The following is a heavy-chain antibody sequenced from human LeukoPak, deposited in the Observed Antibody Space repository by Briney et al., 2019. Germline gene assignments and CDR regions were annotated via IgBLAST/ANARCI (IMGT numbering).Heavy chain of an antibody. D-gene: IGHD2-8*01. J-gene: IGHJ4*02. CDR1: GFTFSSYA. V-gene: IGHV3-23*01. Sequence: QPGGSLRLSCAASGFTFSSYAMSWVRQAPGKGLEWVSAISGSGGSTYYADSVKGRFTISRDNSKNTLYLQMNSLRAEDTAVYYCATNIIRTYYFDSWGQGTLVTVSS. CDR2: ISGSGGST. CDR3: ATNIIRTYYFDS.